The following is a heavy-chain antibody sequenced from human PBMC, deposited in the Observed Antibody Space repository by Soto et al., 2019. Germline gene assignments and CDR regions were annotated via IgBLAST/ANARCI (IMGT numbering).Heavy chain of an antibody. V-gene: IGHV4-59*01. Sequence: LSLTCTVSGGSISSYYWSCIRQPPGKGLEWIGYIYYSGSTNYNPSLKSRVTISVDTSRNQFSLKLRSVTAADTAVYYCARAGGSSYYFDYWGQGTLVTVS. CDR3: ARAGGSSYYFDY. J-gene: IGHJ4*02. D-gene: IGHD2-15*01. CDR1: GGSISSYY. CDR2: IYYSGST.